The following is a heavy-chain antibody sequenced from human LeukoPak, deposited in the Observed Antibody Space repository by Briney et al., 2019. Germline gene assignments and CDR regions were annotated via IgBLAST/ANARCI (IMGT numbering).Heavy chain of an antibody. J-gene: IGHJ4*02. V-gene: IGHV4-59*01. CDR2: IYYSGST. CDR1: GGSISSYY. Sequence: SETLSLTCTVSGGSISSYYWSWIRQPPGKGLEWIGYIYYSGSTNYNPSLKSRVTMSVDTSKNQFSLKLSSVAAADTAVYYCARGLFGVFDYWGQGTLVTVSS. D-gene: IGHD3-3*01. CDR3: ARGLFGVFDY.